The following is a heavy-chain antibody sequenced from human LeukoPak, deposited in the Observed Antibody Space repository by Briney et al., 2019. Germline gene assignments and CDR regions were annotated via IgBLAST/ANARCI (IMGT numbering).Heavy chain of an antibody. CDR3: ARDWGRLAVAGTYDWFDP. D-gene: IGHD6-19*01. CDR1: GFTFKNAW. Sequence: GGSLRLSCEASGFTFKNAWMIWVRQAPGKGLEWVANIKQDGSEKYYVDSVKGRLTISRDNAKNSLYLQMNSLRAEDTAVYYCARDWGRLAVAGTYDWFDPWGQGTLVTVSS. V-gene: IGHV3-7*01. J-gene: IGHJ5*02. CDR2: IKQDGSEK.